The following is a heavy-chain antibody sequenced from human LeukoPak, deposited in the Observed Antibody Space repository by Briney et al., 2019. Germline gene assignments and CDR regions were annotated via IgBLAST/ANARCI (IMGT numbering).Heavy chain of an antibody. CDR1: GGSFSGYY. Sequence: SETLSLTCAVYGGSFSGYYWSWIRQPPGKGLEWIGEINHSGSTNYNPSLKSRVTISVDTSKNQFSLKLSSVTAADTAVYYCARGGNKNYGMDVWGQGTTVTVSS. V-gene: IGHV4-34*01. D-gene: IGHD2/OR15-2a*01. J-gene: IGHJ6*02. CDR2: INHSGST. CDR3: ARGGNKNYGMDV.